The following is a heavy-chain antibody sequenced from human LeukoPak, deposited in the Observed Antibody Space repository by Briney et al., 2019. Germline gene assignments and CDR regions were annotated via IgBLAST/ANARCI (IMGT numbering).Heavy chain of an antibody. CDR1: GGTFSSYA. V-gene: IGHV1-69*05. Sequence: SVRVSCKASGGTFSSYAISWVRQAPGQGLEWMGGIIPIFGTANYAQKFQGRVTITTDESTSTAYMELSSLRSEDTAVYYCARGRCSSTSCYALFYWGQGTLVTVSS. J-gene: IGHJ4*02. CDR3: ARGRCSSTSCYALFY. CDR2: IIPIFGTA. D-gene: IGHD2-2*01.